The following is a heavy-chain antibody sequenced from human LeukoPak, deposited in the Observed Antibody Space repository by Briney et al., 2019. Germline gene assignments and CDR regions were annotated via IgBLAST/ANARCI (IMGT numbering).Heavy chain of an antibody. Sequence: PGGSLRLSCAASGFTFSSYWMSWVRQAPGKGLEWVANIKQDGSEKYYVDSVKGRFTISRDNAKNSLCLQMNSLRAEDTAVYYCARDTLYYYDSSGYDYWGQGTLVTVSS. CDR1: GFTFSSYW. CDR2: IKQDGSEK. V-gene: IGHV3-7*01. CDR3: ARDTLYYYDSSGYDY. D-gene: IGHD3-22*01. J-gene: IGHJ4*02.